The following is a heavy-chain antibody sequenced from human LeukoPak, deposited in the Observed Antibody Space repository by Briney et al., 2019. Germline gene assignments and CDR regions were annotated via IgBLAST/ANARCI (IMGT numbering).Heavy chain of an antibody. D-gene: IGHD3-10*01. V-gene: IGHV3-48*03. CDR3: ARGPTYYYGSGSYTVFDY. J-gene: IGHJ4*02. Sequence: GGSLRLSCAASGFTFSSYEMKWVRQAPGKGLECVSYISSSGTAIYYADSVKGRFAISRDNAKNSVYLQMNSLRAEDTAVYYCARGPTYYYGSGSYTVFDYWGQGTLVTVSS. CDR2: ISSSGTAI. CDR1: GFTFSSYE.